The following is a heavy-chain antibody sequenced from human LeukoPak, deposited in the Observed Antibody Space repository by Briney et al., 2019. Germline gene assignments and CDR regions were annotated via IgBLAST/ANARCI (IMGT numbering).Heavy chain of an antibody. Sequence: GGSLRLSCTGSGLIFSTYWMHWVRQAPGKGLEWVAVIWYDGSNKYYADSVKGRFTISRDNSKNTLYLQMNSLRAEDTAVYYCAKDRGPPIYGSGVFDYWGQGTLVTVSS. J-gene: IGHJ4*02. V-gene: IGHV3-30*02. CDR3: AKDRGPPIYGSGVFDY. D-gene: IGHD3-10*01. CDR1: GLIFSTYW. CDR2: IWYDGSNK.